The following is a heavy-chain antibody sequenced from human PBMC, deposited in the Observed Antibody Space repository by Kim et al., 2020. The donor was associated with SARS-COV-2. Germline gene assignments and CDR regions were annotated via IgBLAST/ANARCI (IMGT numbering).Heavy chain of an antibody. D-gene: IGHD3-10*01. Sequence: ASVKVSCKASGYTFTSYYMHWVRQAPGQGLEWMGIINPSGGSTSYAQKFQGRVTMTRDTSTSTVYMELSSLRSEDTAVYYCARDYYYYGSGSYYNGAPDYLGQGTLVTVSS. J-gene: IGHJ4*02. V-gene: IGHV1-46*03. CDR1: GYTFTSYY. CDR3: ARDYYYYGSGSYYNGAPDY. CDR2: INPSGGST.